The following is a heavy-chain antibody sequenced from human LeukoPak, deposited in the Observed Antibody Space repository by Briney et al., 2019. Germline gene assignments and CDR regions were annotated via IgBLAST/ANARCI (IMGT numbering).Heavy chain of an antibody. CDR2: INLSGGGT. D-gene: IGHD6-13*01. J-gene: IGHJ4*02. V-gene: IGHV1-46*01. CDR1: GYTFISYY. Sequence: ATVKVSCKASGYTFISYYMHWVRQAPGQGLEWMGIINLSGGGTSHAQKFQGRVTMSRDTSTSTVYMELSSLRSEDTAVYYCAGSSVERQQLARFDYWGQGTLVTFSS. CDR3: AGSSVERQQLARFDY.